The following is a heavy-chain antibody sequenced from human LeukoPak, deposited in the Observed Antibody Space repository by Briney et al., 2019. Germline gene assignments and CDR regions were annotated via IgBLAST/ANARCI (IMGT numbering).Heavy chain of an antibody. V-gene: IGHV3-11*01. D-gene: IGHD5-12*01. CDR3: ARVRAATIYDYYYYYMDV. CDR2: ISSSGSTI. CDR1: GFTFSDYY. Sequence: GGSLTLSCAASGFTFSDYYMSWIRQAPGKGLEWVSYISSSGSTIYYADPVKGRFTISRDNAKNSLYLQMNSLRAEDTAVYYCARVRAATIYDYYYYYMDVWGKGTTVTISS. J-gene: IGHJ6*03.